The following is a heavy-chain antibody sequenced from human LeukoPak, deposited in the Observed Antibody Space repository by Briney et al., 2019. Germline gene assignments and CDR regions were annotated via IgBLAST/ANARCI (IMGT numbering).Heavy chain of an antibody. J-gene: IGHJ4*02. CDR2: IYYSGST. V-gene: IGHV4-59*01. Sequence: SETPSLTCTVSGGSISSYYWSWIRQPPGKGLEWIGYIYYSGSTNYNPSLKSRVTISVDTSKNQFSLKLSSVTAADTAVYYCATMGFDYWGQGTLVTVSS. CDR3: ATMGFDY. CDR1: GGSISSYY. D-gene: IGHD3-16*01.